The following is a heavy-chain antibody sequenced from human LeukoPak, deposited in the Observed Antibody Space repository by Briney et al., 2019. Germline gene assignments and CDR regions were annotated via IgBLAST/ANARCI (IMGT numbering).Heavy chain of an antibody. D-gene: IGHD6-19*01. CDR3: AKAGGQWLAAEYFQH. V-gene: IGHV3-23*01. Sequence: PGGSLRLSCAASGFTFSSYAMSWVRQAPGKGLEWVSAISGSGGSTYYADSVKGRFTISRDNSKNTLYLQMNSLRAEDTAVYYCAKAGGQWLAAEYFQHWGQGTLVTVSS. CDR2: ISGSGGST. CDR1: GFTFSSYA. J-gene: IGHJ1*01.